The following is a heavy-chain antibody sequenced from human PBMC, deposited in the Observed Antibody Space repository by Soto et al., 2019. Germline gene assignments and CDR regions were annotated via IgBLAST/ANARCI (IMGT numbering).Heavy chain of an antibody. V-gene: IGHV1-69*13. CDR1: GGTFSSYA. CDR2: IIPIFGTA. Sequence: SVKVSCKASGGTFSSYAISWVRQAPGQGLEWMGGIIPIFGTANYAQKFQGRVTITADESTSTAYMELSSLRSEDTAVYYCARDPGNIVVVPAARHYYYYYGMDVWGQGTTVTVSS. D-gene: IGHD2-2*01. J-gene: IGHJ6*02. CDR3: ARDPGNIVVVPAARHYYYYYGMDV.